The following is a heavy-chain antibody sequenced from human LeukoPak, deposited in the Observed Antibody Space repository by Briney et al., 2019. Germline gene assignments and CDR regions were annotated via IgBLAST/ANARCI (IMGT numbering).Heavy chain of an antibody. CDR2: ISGSGGST. CDR1: GFTFSSYA. CDR3: AKSPYYYYYYMDV. Sequence: RAGGSLRLSCAASGFTFSSYAMSWVRQAPGKGLEWVSAISGSGGSTYYADSVKGRFTTSRDNSKNTLYLQMNSLRAEDTAVYYCAKSPYYYYYYMDVWGKGTTVTVSS. V-gene: IGHV3-23*01. J-gene: IGHJ6*03.